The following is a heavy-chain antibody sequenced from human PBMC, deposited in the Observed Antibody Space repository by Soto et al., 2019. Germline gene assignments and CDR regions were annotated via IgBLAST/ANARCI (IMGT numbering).Heavy chain of an antibody. D-gene: IGHD4-17*01. Sequence: SVKVSCKASGGTFSSYAISWVRQAPGQGLEWMGGIIPIFGTANYAQKFQGRVTITADESTSTAYIELSSLRSEDTGVYYRARATVVHKWCDPWGQGTLVTASS. CDR2: IIPIFGTA. V-gene: IGHV1-69*13. J-gene: IGHJ5*02. CDR3: ARATVVHKWCDP. CDR1: GGTFSSYA.